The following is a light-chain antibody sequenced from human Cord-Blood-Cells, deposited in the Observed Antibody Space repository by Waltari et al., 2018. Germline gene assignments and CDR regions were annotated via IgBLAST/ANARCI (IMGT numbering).Light chain of an antibody. CDR3: QQYGSSRT. CDR2: GAS. CDR1: QSVSSSY. Sequence: EIVLMQSSGTLSLSPGERATLSCRASQSVSSSYLAWYQQKPGQAPRLLIYGASSRATGIPDRFSGSASGTDFTLTISRLEPEDFAVYYCQQYGSSRTFGQGTKVEIK. V-gene: IGKV3-20*01. J-gene: IGKJ1*01.